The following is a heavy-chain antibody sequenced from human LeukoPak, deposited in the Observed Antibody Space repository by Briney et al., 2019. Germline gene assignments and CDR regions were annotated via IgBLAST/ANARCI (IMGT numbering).Heavy chain of an antibody. D-gene: IGHD2-15*01. V-gene: IGHV4-31*03. CDR1: GGSISSGGDF. CDR2: IYYNGFT. Sequence: SQTLSLTCIVSGGSISSGGDFWSWVRQHPGKGLEWIGYIYYNGFTYYNPSLKSRVTISVDTSKNQFSLEVSSVTAADTAVYYCARGGTWYYAFDYWGQGTLVTVSS. J-gene: IGHJ4*02. CDR3: ARGGTWYYAFDY.